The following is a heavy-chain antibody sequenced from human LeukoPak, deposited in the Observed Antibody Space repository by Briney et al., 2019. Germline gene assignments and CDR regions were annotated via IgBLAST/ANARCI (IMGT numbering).Heavy chain of an antibody. CDR1: GGTFSSYA. Sequence: GASVKVSCKASGGTFSSYAISWVRQAPGQGLEWMGGIIPIFGTANYAQKFQGRVTITADESTSTAYMELSSLRSEDTAVYYCARRLDYGDYALDPWGQGTLVTVSS. J-gene: IGHJ5*02. CDR3: ARRLDYGDYALDP. CDR2: IIPIFGTA. V-gene: IGHV1-69*01. D-gene: IGHD4-17*01.